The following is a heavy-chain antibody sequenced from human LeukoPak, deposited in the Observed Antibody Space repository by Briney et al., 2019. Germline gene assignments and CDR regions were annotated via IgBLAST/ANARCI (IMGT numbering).Heavy chain of an antibody. CDR3: ARDHIVVVPAAIRAPNDAFDI. V-gene: IGHV3-7*01. J-gene: IGHJ3*02. D-gene: IGHD2-2*01. CDR2: IKQDGSEE. CDR1: GFTFSSYW. Sequence: GGSLRLSCAASGFTFSSYWMSWVRQAPGKGLEWVANIKQDGSEEYHVDSVKGRFTISRDNAKNSLYLQMNSLRAEDTAVYYCARDHIVVVPAAIRAPNDAFDIWGQGTMVTVSS.